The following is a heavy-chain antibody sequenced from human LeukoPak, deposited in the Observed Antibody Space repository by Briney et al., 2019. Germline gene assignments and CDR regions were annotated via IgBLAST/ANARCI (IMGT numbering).Heavy chain of an antibody. CDR1: GGSISSYY. D-gene: IGHD3-22*01. Sequence: PSETLSLTCTVSGGSISSYYWSWIRQPPGKGLEWIGYIYYSGSTNYNPSLKSRVTISVDTSKNQFSLKLSSVTAADTAVYYCARGADYDSSGYSHWGQGTLVTVSS. CDR2: IYYSGST. CDR3: ARGADYDSSGYSH. V-gene: IGHV4-59*01. J-gene: IGHJ4*02.